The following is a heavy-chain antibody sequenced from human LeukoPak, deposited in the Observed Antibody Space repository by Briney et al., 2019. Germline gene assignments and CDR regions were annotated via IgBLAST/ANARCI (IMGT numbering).Heavy chain of an antibody. CDR2: IFHTGNT. J-gene: IGHJ3*02. CDR3: ARHNSGSYYWGGFEI. Sequence: SETLSLTCTVSGVSISSSLYYWAWIRQTPGKGPEWIGSIFHTGNTYYNPSLESRVTLSVDTAKNQLSVKLTSVTAADTAVFYCARHNSGSYYWGGFEIWGQGTTVTVSS. D-gene: IGHD1-26*01. CDR1: GVSISSSLYY. V-gene: IGHV4-39*01.